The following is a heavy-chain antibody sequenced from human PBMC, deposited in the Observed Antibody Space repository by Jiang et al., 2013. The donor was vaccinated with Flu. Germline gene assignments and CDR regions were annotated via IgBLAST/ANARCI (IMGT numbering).Heavy chain of an antibody. V-gene: IGHV6-1*01. Sequence: GDSVSSNSVTWTWIRQSHREALSGWEGHTTGSRWYYDYAVSVKSRTVINADTSKNQFSLHLKYVTPEDTAVYYCTRGLSYGDNGMDVWGQGTTVTVSS. CDR3: TRGLSYGDNGMDV. CDR2: HTTGSRWYY. D-gene: IGHD5-24*01. CDR1: GDSVSSNSVT. J-gene: IGHJ6*02.